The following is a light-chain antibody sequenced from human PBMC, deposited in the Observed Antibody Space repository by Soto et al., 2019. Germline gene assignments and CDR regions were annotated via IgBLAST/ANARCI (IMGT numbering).Light chain of an antibody. V-gene: IGLV2-14*03. Sequence: QSVLTQPASVSGSPGQSITISCTGTGSDVGSYNYVSWYQQHPGKAPKLIIYEVSNRPSGFSTRFSGFKSAYTASLIISGFQAEDEADYYCSSYASSNMLVFGGGTKLTVL. CDR2: EVS. CDR3: SSYASSNMLV. J-gene: IGLJ2*01. CDR1: GSDVGSYNY.